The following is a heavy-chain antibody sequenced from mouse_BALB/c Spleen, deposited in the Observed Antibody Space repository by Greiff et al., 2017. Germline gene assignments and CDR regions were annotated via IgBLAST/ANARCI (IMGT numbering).Heavy chain of an antibody. CDR1: GFNIKDYY. CDR3: NAAGSSSYYFDD. Sequence: VQLQQSGAELVRSGASVKLSCTASGFNIKDYYMHWVKQRPEQGLEWIGWIDPENGDTEYAPKFQGKATMTADTSSNTAYLQLSSLTSEDTAVYYCNAAGSSSYYFDDWGQGTTLTVSS. J-gene: IGHJ2*01. D-gene: IGHD1-1*01. V-gene: IGHV14-4*02. CDR2: IDPENGDT.